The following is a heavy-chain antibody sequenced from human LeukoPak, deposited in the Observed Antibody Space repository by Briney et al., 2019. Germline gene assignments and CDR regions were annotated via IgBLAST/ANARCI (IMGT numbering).Heavy chain of an antibody. J-gene: IGHJ4*02. CDR3: ARRPNHYDTSGYDY. D-gene: IGHD3-22*01. CDR2: ISAYNGNT. V-gene: IGHV1-18*01. CDR1: DHTFTNYG. Sequence: ASVKVSCKASDHTFTNYGINWVRQAPGHALEWMGWISAYNGNTNYAQKLQGRVTMTTDTSTSTAYMELRRLRSDDTAVYYCARRPNHYDTSGYDYWGQGTLVTVSS.